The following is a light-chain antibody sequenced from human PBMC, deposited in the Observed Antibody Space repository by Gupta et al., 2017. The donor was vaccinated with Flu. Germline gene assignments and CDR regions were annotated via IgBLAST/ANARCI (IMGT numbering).Light chain of an antibody. Sequence: TQSPATLSVLPGESVTLSCTASRSVNSNLSWYQQKGGLPPSLLIHGAASRAAGVPARFSGSGSERKDSLNIIGLQSEDSAVYYCQQYGFCPPLTFGGGTNVEV. CDR2: GAA. V-gene: IGKV3-15*01. CDR1: RSVNSN. CDR3: QQYGFCPPLT. J-gene: IGKJ4*01.